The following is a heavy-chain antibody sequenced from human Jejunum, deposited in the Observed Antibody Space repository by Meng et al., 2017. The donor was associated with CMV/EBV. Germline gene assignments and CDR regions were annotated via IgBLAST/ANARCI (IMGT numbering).Heavy chain of an antibody. CDR2: IHYGGST. CDR3: ARDLMTTITTGWFDP. V-gene: IGHV4-61*01. Sequence: GSVKGDSSYWSWIRQPPGKALEWIGYIHYGGSTNYNPSLKSRVTISVDTSKNRFSLRLTSVTAADTAVYYCARDLMTTITTGWFDPWGQGTLVTVSS. D-gene: IGHD4-11*01. J-gene: IGHJ5*02. CDR1: GSVKGDSSY.